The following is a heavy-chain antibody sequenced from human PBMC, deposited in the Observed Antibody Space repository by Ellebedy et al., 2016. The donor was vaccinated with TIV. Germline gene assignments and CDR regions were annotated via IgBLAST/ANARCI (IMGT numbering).Heavy chain of an antibody. D-gene: IGHD2-15*01. CDR1: GYTFTSSD. J-gene: IGHJ4*02. CDR3: ARGADRYCTGGKCYRDFDS. CDR2: TIPILGVV. V-gene: IGHV1-69*10. Sequence: SVKVSXXASGYTFTSSDINWVRQAPGQGLEWMGGTIPILGVVNYAQKFQGRVTITADESTSTVYMDLSSLISEDTAVYYCARGADRYCTGGKCYRDFDSWGQGTLVTVSS.